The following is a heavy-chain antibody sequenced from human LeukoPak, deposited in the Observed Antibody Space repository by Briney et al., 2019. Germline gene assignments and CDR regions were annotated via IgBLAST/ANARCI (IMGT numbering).Heavy chain of an antibody. Sequence: ASVKVSCKASGYTFTGYYMHWVRQAPGQGLECMGWINPNSGGTNYAQKFQGRVTMTRDTSISTAYMELSRLRSDDTAVYYCARDPPYKVMAGTGHYWGQGTLVTVSS. CDR2: INPNSGGT. V-gene: IGHV1-2*02. D-gene: IGHD6-19*01. CDR1: GYTFTGYY. CDR3: ARDPPYKVMAGTGHY. J-gene: IGHJ4*02.